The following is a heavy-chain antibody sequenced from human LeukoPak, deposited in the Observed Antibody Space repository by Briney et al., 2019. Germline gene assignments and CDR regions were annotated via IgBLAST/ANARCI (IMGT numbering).Heavy chain of an antibody. CDR1: GGSISTSRYA. D-gene: IGHD3-16*01. CDR2: IYNSGST. V-gene: IGHV4-39*02. J-gene: IGHJ2*01. CDR3: ARVALTGEGGRGYFNL. Sequence: SETLSLTCTVSGGSISTSRYAWGWIRQSPGKGLEWIGTIYNSGSTNLNPSLKTRVTMSVDASKNHFSLNLNSVTAADTALYFCARVALTGEGGRGYFNLWGRGNLVSVSS.